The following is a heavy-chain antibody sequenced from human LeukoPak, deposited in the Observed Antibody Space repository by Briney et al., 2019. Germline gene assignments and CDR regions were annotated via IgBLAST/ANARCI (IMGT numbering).Heavy chain of an antibody. CDR3: EKGFYSSSRYRSFDY. CDR1: GFTFSSYA. J-gene: IGHJ4*02. V-gene: IGHV3-23*01. D-gene: IGHD6-13*01. Sequence: PGGSLRLSCAASGFTFSSYAMSWVRQAPGRGLEWVSTISGSGGSANYADSVKGRFTISRDNSKSTLYLQINSLRAEDTAVYYCEKGFYSSSRYRSFDYWGQGTLVTVSS. CDR2: ISGSGGSA.